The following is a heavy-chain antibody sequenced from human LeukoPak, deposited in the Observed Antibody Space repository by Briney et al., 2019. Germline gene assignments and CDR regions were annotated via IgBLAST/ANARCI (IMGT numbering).Heavy chain of an antibody. CDR2: IYYSGST. D-gene: IGHD5-12*01. Sequence: SETLSLTCTVSGGSISRNSDYWGWIRQPPGKGLEWIGYIYYSGSTNYNPSLKSRVTISVDTSKNRFSLKLSSVTAEDTAVYYCARGWVDIVATMPGGYFDYWGQGALVTVSS. CDR1: GGSISRNSDY. J-gene: IGHJ4*02. CDR3: ARGWVDIVATMPGGYFDY. V-gene: IGHV4-61*05.